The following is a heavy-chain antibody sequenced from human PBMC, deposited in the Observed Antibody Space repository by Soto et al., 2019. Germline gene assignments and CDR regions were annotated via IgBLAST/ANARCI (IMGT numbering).Heavy chain of an antibody. Sequence: EVLLLESGGGLVQPGGSLRLSCAASGFTFSNYDMGWVRQAPGKGLELVSFISGSGSGPYYADSVKGVFTISRDNAENTLYLQMNSLRVEDTAVYYCAKLQSWRALDYWGQGTLVTVSS. J-gene: IGHJ4*02. D-gene: IGHD6-13*01. CDR1: GFTFSNYD. CDR3: AKLQSWRALDY. CDR2: ISGSGSGP. V-gene: IGHV3-23*01.